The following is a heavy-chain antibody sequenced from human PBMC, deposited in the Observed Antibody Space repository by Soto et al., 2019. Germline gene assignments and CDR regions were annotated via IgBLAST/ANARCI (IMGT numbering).Heavy chain of an antibody. J-gene: IGHJ6*02. D-gene: IGHD6-6*01. CDR3: ARQEQLGAYYYYGMDV. CDR1: GYSFTSYW. V-gene: IGHV5-51*01. Sequence: PGESLKISCKGSGYSFTSYWIGWVRQMPGKGLEWMGIIYPGDSDTRYSPSFRGQVTISADKSISTAYLQWSSLKASDTAMYYCARQEQLGAYYYYGMDVWGQGTTVTVSS. CDR2: IYPGDSDT.